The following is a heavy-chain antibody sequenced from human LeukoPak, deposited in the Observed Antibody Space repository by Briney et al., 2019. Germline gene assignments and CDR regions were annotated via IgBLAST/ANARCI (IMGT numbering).Heavy chain of an antibody. CDR2: IYTSGTI. D-gene: IGHD3-10*01. V-gene: IGHV4-4*07. Sequence: SETLSLTCTVSGGSISSYYWSWIRQPAGTALEWIGRIYTSGTITYNPSLKSRVTMSVDTSKNQFSLKLSSVTAADTAVYYCARDSGTTGEVKFYPWGQGTLVTVSS. CDR1: GGSISSYY. J-gene: IGHJ5*02. CDR3: ARDSGTTGEVKFYP.